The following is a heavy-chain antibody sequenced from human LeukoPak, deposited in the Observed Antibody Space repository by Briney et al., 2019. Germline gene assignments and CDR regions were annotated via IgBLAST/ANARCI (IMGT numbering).Heavy chain of an antibody. D-gene: IGHD2-2*01. CDR2: IRSSGIPI. CDR3: ASRTSYWYFDL. J-gene: IGHJ2*01. V-gene: IGHV3-48*03. CDR1: GITFSSYE. Sequence: GGPPRLSCAASGITFSSYEVNWVRQAPGKGLEWVTYIRSSGIPIYYADSVQGRFTFSRDNAKNSVYLQMNSLRAEDTAVYYCASRTSYWYFDLWGRGTLVTVSS.